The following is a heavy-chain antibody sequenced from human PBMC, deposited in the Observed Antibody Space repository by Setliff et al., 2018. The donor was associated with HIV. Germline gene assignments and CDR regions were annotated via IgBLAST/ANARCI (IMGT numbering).Heavy chain of an antibody. D-gene: IGHD3-10*01. CDR2: IYSSGTT. Sequence: ETLSLTCTVSGGSISSHYWSYIRQPPGKGLEWIGYIYSSGTTNYNPSLRSRVTISVDTSKNQCSLKLTSVTAADTAVYYCVRDNSYYYGSGGHHFYGVDVWGQGATVTVSS. J-gene: IGHJ6*02. CDR1: GGSISSHY. V-gene: IGHV4-4*08. CDR3: VRDNSYYYGSGGHHFYGVDV.